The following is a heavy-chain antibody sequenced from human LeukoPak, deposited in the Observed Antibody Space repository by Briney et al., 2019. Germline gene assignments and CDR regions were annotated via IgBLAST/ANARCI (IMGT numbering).Heavy chain of an antibody. CDR2: ISYDGSNK. CDR3: AKDQGHEGLLWFGDPTYYFDY. CDR1: GFTFSSYG. V-gene: IGHV3-30*18. Sequence: GGSLRLSCAASGFTFSSYGMHWVRQAPGKGLEWVAVISYDGSNKYYADSVKGRFTISRDNSKNTLYLQMNSLRAEDTAVYYCAKDQGHEGLLWFGDPTYYFDYWGQGTLVTVSS. J-gene: IGHJ4*02. D-gene: IGHD3-10*01.